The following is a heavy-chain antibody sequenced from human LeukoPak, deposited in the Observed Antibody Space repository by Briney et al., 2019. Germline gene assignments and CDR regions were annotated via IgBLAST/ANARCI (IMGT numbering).Heavy chain of an antibody. J-gene: IGHJ6*02. Sequence: GASVKVSCKASGYTFTGYYMHWVRQAPGQGLEWMGWINPNSGATNYAQKFQGRVTMTRDTSISTAYMELSRLRSDDTAVCYCARAPAPAVTRLFLLDYYGMDVWGQGTTVTVSS. CDR3: ARAPAPAVTRLFLLDYYGMDV. CDR1: GYTFTGYY. D-gene: IGHD3-22*01. V-gene: IGHV1-2*02. CDR2: INPNSGAT.